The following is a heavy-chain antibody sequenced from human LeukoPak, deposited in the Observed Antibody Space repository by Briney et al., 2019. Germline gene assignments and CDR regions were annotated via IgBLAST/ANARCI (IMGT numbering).Heavy chain of an antibody. J-gene: IGHJ5*01. D-gene: IGHD4-17*01. CDR3: ARARDYGDYVNWFDP. V-gene: IGHV3-74*01. CDR1: GFTFSSYW. CDR2: INSDGSTT. Sequence: GGSLRLSCAASGFTFSSYWMHWVRQTPGKGLVGVSRINSDGSTTSYADSVKGRFTISRDNAKNTLYLQMSSLRAEDTAVYYCARARDYGDYVNWFDPWGQGTTVTVSS.